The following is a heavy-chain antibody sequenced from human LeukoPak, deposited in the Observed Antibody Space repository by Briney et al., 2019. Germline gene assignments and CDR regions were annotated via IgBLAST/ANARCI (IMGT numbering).Heavy chain of an antibody. CDR3: ARSGRSYYYDSSGYNY. V-gene: IGHV4-34*01. CDR1: GGSFSGYY. J-gene: IGHJ4*02. D-gene: IGHD3-22*01. Sequence: SETLSLTCAVYGGSFSGYYWSWIRQPPGKGLEWIGEINHSGSTNYNPSLKSRVTISVDTSKNQFSLKLSSVTAADTAVYYCARSGRSYYYDSSGYNYWGQGTLVTVSS. CDR2: INHSGST.